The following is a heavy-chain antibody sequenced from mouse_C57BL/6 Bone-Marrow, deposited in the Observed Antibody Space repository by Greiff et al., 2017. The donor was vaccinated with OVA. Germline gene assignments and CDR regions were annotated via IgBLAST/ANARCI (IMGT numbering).Heavy chain of an antibody. CDR1: GYTFTDYE. CDR3: TRCKVSYCYGSSYVDY. Sequence: VQLQQSGAELVRPGASVTLSCKASGYTFTDYEMHWVKQTPVHGLEWIGAIDPETGGTAYNQKFKGKAILTADKSSSTAYMELRSLTSEDSAVYYCTRCKVSYCYGSSYVDYWGQGTTLTVSS. D-gene: IGHD1-1*01. V-gene: IGHV1-15*01. J-gene: IGHJ2*01. CDR2: IDPETGGT.